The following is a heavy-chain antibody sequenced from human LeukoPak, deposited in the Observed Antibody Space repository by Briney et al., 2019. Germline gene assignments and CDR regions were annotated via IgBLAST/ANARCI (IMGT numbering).Heavy chain of an antibody. CDR3: ASGGSSWYIDY. CDR2: IYYTGNT. D-gene: IGHD6-13*01. J-gene: IGHJ4*02. Sequence: PSETLSLTCTVSGDSITGYYWGWIRQPPGKGLEWIGNIYYTGNTYYNASLKSRVTISVDTSKNQFSLKLSSVTAADTAVYYCASGGSSWYIDYWGQGTLVTVSS. CDR1: GDSITGYY. V-gene: IGHV4-39*07.